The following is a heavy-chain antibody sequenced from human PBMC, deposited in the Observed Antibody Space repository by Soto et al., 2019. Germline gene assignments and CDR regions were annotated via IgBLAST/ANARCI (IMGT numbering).Heavy chain of an antibody. D-gene: IGHD2-2*01. J-gene: IGHJ6*02. CDR3: ARGYCSSTSCSYYYYGMDV. CDR2: IDPSDSYT. CDR1: GYSFTKYW. Sequence: GESLKISCKSSGYSFTKYWISWVRQMPGKGLEWMGRIDPSDSYTNYSPSFQGHVTISADKSISTAYLQWSSLKASDTAMYYCARGYCSSTSCSYYYYGMDVWGQGTTVNVSS. V-gene: IGHV5-10-1*01.